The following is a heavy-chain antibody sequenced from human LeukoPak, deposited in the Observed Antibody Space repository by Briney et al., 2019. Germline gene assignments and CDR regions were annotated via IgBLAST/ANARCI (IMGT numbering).Heavy chain of an antibody. CDR3: AGQDYRDAFDI. J-gene: IGHJ3*02. Sequence: SETLSLTCTVSGGSISSSSYYWGWIRQPPGEGLEWIGSIYYSGSTYYNPSLKSRVTISVDTSKNQFSLKLSSVTAADTAVYYCAGQDYRDAFDIWGQGTMVTVSS. CDR1: GGSISSSSYY. V-gene: IGHV4-39*01. D-gene: IGHD4-11*01. CDR2: IYYSGST.